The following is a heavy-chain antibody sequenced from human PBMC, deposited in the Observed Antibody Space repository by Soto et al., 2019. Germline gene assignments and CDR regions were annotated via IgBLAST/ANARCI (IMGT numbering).Heavy chain of an antibody. J-gene: IGHJ4*02. CDR1: GFIFTNAW. CDR3: AKELWRPDY. CDR2: IREDGGDS. V-gene: IGHV3-7*01. Sequence: GGSLRLSCAASGFIFTNAWMVWVRQAPGKGLEWVANIREDGGDSNYVDSVKGRFTISRDKAKNSLYLQMDSLRAEDTAVYYCAKELWRPDYWGQATPVTVYS.